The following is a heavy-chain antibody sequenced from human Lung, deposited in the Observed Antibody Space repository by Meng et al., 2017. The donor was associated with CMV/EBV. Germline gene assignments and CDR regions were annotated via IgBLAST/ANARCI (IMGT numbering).Heavy chain of an antibody. CDR1: GDSISSDSYY. V-gene: IGHV4-61*02. CDR3: ARGYHLLYYFDY. D-gene: IGHD2-2*02. CDR2: IYSSGRT. Sequence: QGQLQESGPGLLKPSQTLSLTCTVSGDSISSDSYYWTWIRQPAGKGLEWIGRIYSSGRTNYDPSLRSRVSISVDTSKNQFSLKLKSVTAADAAIYYCARGYHLLYYFDYWGQGTLVTVSS. J-gene: IGHJ4*02.